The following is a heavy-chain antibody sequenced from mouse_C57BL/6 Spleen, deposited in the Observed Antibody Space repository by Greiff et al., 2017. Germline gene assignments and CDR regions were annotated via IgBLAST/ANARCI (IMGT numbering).Heavy chain of an antibody. J-gene: IGHJ1*03. CDR1: EYEFPSHD. CDR2: INSDGGST. V-gene: IGHV5-2*01. Sequence: EVMLVESGGGLVQPGESLKLSCESNEYEFPSHDMSWVRQTPEKRLELVAAINSDGGSTYYPDTLERRFIISRDNTKKTLYLQMRSLRSEDTALYYCARQGEDGYYGYVDVWGTGTTVTVSS. D-gene: IGHD2-3*01. CDR3: ARQGEDGYYGYVDV.